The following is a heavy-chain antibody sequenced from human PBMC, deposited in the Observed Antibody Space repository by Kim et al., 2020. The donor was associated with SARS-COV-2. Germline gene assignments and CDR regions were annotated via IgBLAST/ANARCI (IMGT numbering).Heavy chain of an antibody. CDR1: GGSLSGYS. V-gene: IGHV4-34*01. J-gene: IGHJ6*03. Sequence: SETLSLTCAVYGGSLSGYSWNWIRQPPGKGLEWIGEINHSGGTNYSPSLKSRVTMSMDTSKNQFSLRLSSVTAADTAVYYCARGHLVAVPAPILGLGPIYYYYNMDVWGRGTTVTVYS. CDR2: INHSGGT. D-gene: IGHD2-2*01. CDR3: ARGHLVAVPAPILGLGPIYYYYNMDV.